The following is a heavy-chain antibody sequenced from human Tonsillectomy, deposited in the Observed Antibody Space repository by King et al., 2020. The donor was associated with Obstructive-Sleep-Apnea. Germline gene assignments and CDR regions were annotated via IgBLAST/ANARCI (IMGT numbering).Heavy chain of an antibody. D-gene: IGHD3-10*01. V-gene: IGHV4-38-2*02. J-gene: IGHJ5*01. CDR2: LYQSGTS. CDR1: GYSISSGYY. CDR3: ARGNPHISGSYYDS. Sequence: QLQESGPGLVKPSETLSLTCIVSGYSISSGYYWGGIRQSPGRGLEWLGGLYQSGTSYYNPSLKSRVSTSVDTSKNQFFLTMKSVTAADTAVYFCARGNPHISGSYYDSWGQGTLVTVSS.